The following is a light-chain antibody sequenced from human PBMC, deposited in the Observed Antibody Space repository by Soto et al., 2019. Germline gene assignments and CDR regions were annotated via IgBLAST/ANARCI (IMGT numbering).Light chain of an antibody. CDR3: QQYCSSPFT. CDR1: QSISSSF. V-gene: IGKV3-20*01. CDR2: GVS. J-gene: IGKJ3*01. Sequence: EIVLTQSPGTLSLSPGERATLSCRASQSISSSFLAWYQQRPGQAPRLLIHGVSSKAAGIPDRFSGSGSGTDFTLTINRLEPEDFALYFCQQYCSSPFTFGPGTQLEIK.